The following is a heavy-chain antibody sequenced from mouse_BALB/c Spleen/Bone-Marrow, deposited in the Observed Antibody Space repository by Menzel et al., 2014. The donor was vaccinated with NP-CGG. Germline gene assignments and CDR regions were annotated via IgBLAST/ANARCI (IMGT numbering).Heavy chain of an antibody. V-gene: IGHV7-3*02. CDR1: GFTFTDYY. Sequence: EVKLVESGGGLVQPGGSLRLSCAPSGFTFTDYYMSWVRQPPGKALEWLGFIRNKANGYTTEYSASVKGRFTISRDSSQSILYLQMNTLRAEDSATYYCARDGSWFAYWGQGTLVTVSA. CDR3: ARDGSWFAY. J-gene: IGHJ3*01. CDR2: IRNKANGYTT.